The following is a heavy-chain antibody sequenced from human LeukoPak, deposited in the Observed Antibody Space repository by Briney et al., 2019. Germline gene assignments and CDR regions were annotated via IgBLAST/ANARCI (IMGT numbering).Heavy chain of an antibody. J-gene: IGHJ6*02. CDR3: ARSSSVQYYYYGMDV. Sequence: GGSLRLSCAVSGFTFSNAWMSWVRQAPGKGLEWVSAISGSGGSTYYADSVKGRFTISRDNSKNTLYLQMNSLRAEDTAVYYCARSSSVQYYYYGMDVWGQGTTVTVSS. CDR2: ISGSGGST. CDR1: GFTFSNAW. D-gene: IGHD3-10*01. V-gene: IGHV3-23*01.